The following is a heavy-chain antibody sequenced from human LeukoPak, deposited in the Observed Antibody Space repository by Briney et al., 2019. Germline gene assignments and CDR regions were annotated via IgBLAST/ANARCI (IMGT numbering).Heavy chain of an antibody. CDR1: GYIFTGYY. J-gene: IGHJ4*02. Sequence: VASVKVSCKASGYIFTGYYMHWVRQAPGQGLEWMGWINPNSGVTNYAQKFQGRVTMTRDTSISTAYMELSRLRSDDTAVYYCARGPPDNDYWGQGTLVTVSS. CDR3: ARGPPDNDY. D-gene: IGHD1-14*01. V-gene: IGHV1-2*02. CDR2: INPNSGVT.